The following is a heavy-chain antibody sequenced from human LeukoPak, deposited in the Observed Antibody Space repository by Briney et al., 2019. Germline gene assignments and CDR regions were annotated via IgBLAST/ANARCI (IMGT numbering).Heavy chain of an antibody. D-gene: IGHD3-22*01. Sequence: GESLKISCKGSGYTFTSYWIGWVRQMPGKGLEWMGIIYPADSDTRYSPSFQGQVTISADKSISTAYLQWSSLKASDTAMYYCARSSYDSSGYYYRNFDYWGQGTLVTVSS. J-gene: IGHJ4*02. CDR3: ARSSYDSSGYYYRNFDY. CDR2: IYPADSDT. CDR1: GYTFTSYW. V-gene: IGHV5-51*01.